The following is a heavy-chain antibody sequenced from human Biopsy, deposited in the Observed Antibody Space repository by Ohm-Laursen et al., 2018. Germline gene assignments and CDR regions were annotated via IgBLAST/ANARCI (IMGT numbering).Heavy chain of an antibody. CDR1: GGSFTGHY. J-gene: IGHJ1*01. D-gene: IGHD4-23*01. CDR3: ARGSNEYGGLYFPH. CDR2: ISYTGYT. V-gene: IGHV4-59*11. Sequence: SETLSLTCTVSGGSFTGHYWSWIRQPPGQGLEWIGHISYTGYTSYKSSLKSRVTISLDTSRKHFSLTLTSLAAAATAVYYCARGSNEYGGLYFPHWGQGTLVTVSS.